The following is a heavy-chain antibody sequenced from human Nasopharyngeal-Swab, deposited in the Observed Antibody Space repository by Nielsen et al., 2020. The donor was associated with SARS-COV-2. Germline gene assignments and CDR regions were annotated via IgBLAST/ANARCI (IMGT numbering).Heavy chain of an antibody. CDR2: IWYDGSNK. Sequence: GGSLRLSCAASGFTFSSYGMHWVRQAPGKGLEWVAVIWYDGSNKYYADSVKGRFTISRDNSKNTLYLQMNSLRAEDTAVYYCARGLPLIAAAGIPPRNWGQGTLVTVSS. J-gene: IGHJ4*02. CDR3: ARGLPLIAAAGIPPRN. CDR1: GFTFSSYG. V-gene: IGHV3-33*01. D-gene: IGHD6-13*01.